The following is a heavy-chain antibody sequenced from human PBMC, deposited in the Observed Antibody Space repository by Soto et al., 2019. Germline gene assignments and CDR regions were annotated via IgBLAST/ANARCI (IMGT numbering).Heavy chain of an antibody. CDR3: ARDNGNAYYYY. D-gene: IGHD2-8*01. J-gene: IGHJ4*02. Sequence: GGSLRLSCAASVFTFNDYWMTWVRQAPGKGLEWVANINGDGGVKNYVDSVKGRFTFSRDNTKNSLYLQMNSLRVEDTAVYYCARDNGNAYYYYWGQGTLVTVSS. CDR2: INGDGGVK. CDR1: VFTFNDYW. V-gene: IGHV3-7*01.